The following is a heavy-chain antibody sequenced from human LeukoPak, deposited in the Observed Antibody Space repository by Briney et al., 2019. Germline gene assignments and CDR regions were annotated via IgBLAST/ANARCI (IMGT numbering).Heavy chain of an antibody. CDR2: INHSGST. Sequence: SETLSLTCAVYGGSFSGYYWSWIRQPPGKGLEWIGEINHSGSTNYNPSLKSRVTISVDTSKNQFSLKLSSVTAADTAVYYCAKGTSGSYYHWGQGTLVTVSS. V-gene: IGHV4-34*01. CDR3: AKGTSGSYYH. D-gene: IGHD1-26*01. CDR1: GGSFSGYY. J-gene: IGHJ5*02.